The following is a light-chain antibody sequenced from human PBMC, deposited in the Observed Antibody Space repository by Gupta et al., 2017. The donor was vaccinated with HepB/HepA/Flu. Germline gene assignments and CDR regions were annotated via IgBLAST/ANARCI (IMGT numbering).Light chain of an antibody. V-gene: IGLV1-40*01. J-gene: IGLJ3*02. CDR3: QSYESSHHWV. Sequence: QSVLTQPPSVSGAPGQRVTISCTGSSSNIGAGFDVHWYQVFPGIAPKLLIRGNSDRPSGVPGRFSGSRSGTSASLAITGLQAEDEGDYYCQSYESSHHWVFDGGTKLTVL. CDR1: SSNIGAGFD. CDR2: GNS.